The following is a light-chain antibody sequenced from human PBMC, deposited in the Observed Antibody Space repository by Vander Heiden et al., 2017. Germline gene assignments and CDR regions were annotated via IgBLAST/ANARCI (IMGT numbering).Light chain of an antibody. CDR1: QSVGTY. CDR3: QQDDNLPYT. V-gene: IGKV3-20*01. CDR2: YTS. Sequence: VLTQSPGTLSLSPGDRATLSCRASQSVGTYLTWFQQKPGQAPRVLMYYTSNRATGIPDRFSGSGSGTDFTLTISRLQPEDFAVYYCQQDDNLPYTFGQGTKLEIK. J-gene: IGKJ2*01.